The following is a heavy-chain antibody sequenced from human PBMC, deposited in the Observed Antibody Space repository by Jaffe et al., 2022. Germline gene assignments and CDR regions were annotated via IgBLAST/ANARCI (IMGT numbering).Heavy chain of an antibody. CDR2: IYTSGST. J-gene: IGHJ3*02. CDR3: ARGVDDAFDI. CDR1: GGSISSGSYY. V-gene: IGHV4-61*02. Sequence: QVQLQESGPGLVKPSQTLSLTCTVSGGSISSGSYYWSWIRQPAGKGLEWIGRIYTSGSTNYNPSLKSRVTISVDTSKNQFSLKLSSVTAADTAVYYCARGVDDAFDIWGQGTMVTVSS.